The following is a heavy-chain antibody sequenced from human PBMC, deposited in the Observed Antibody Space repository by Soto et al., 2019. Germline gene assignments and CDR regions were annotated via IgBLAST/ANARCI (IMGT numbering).Heavy chain of an antibody. Sequence: SETLSLTCTVSGGSISSYYWSWIRQPPGKGLEWIGYIYYSGSTNYNPSLKSRVTISVDTSKNQFSLKLSSVTAADTAVYYCARAATMVRGVIAWFDPWGQGTLVTVSS. CDR1: GGSISSYY. D-gene: IGHD3-10*01. CDR2: IYYSGST. J-gene: IGHJ5*02. V-gene: IGHV4-59*01. CDR3: ARAATMVRGVIAWFDP.